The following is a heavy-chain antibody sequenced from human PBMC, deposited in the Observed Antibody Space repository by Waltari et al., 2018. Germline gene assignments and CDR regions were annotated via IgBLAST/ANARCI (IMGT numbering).Heavy chain of an antibody. D-gene: IGHD1-26*01. CDR2: VSYDGSHT. Sequence: QVQLVESGGGVVQPGRSLTVSCAASGFTFRAYGRHWVRQAPGKGLGWVASVSYDGSHTYYGDSVRGRFTISRDNSKNTLHLQMNSLRGDDTAVYYCAKDHSGNDFFFFDHWGQGTLVIVSP. CDR3: AKDHSGNDFFFFDH. CDR1: GFTFRAYG. V-gene: IGHV3-30*18. J-gene: IGHJ4*02.